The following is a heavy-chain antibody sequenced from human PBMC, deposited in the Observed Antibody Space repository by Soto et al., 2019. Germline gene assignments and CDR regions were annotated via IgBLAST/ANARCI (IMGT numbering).Heavy chain of an antibody. CDR2: ISGSGGST. CDR1: GFTFSSYA. Sequence: EVQLLESGGGLVQPGGSLRLSCAASGFTFSSYAMSWVRQAPGKGLEWVSAISGSGGSTYYADSVKGRFTISRDNSKNTLYLQMNSRRAEDTAVYYCAKKGGSSGYFDYWGQGTLVTVSS. CDR3: AKKGGSSGYFDY. D-gene: IGHD1-26*01. J-gene: IGHJ4*02. V-gene: IGHV3-23*01.